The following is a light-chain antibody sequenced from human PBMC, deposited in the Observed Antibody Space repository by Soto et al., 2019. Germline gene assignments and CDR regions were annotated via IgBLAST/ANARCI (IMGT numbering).Light chain of an antibody. CDR3: QQYGSSPRT. CDR2: GAS. CDR1: QSVSSY. Sequence: EIVMTQSPATLSVSPGERSTLSFSSSQSVSSYLAWYQQKPGQAPRLLIYGASIRATGIPDRFSGSGSGTDFTLTITRLEPEDFTVYYCQQYGSSPRTFGQGTKVDIK. V-gene: IGKV3-20*01. J-gene: IGKJ1*01.